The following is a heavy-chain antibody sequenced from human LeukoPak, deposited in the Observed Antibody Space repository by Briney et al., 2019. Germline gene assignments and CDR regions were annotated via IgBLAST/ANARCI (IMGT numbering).Heavy chain of an antibody. J-gene: IGHJ3*02. D-gene: IGHD3-22*01. CDR1: GFTFSSYA. CDR2: ISGSGGST. Sequence: WGYLRLSCAASGFTFSSYAMSWVRQAPGNGLEWVSAISGSGGSTYYADSVKGPFTISTDNSKNKLYLQMNSMRGEDTAVYYCAKSSKMAYYYDSNGYYRFSPDAFDIWGQGTMVTVSS. CDR3: AKSSKMAYYYDSNGYYRFSPDAFDI. V-gene: IGHV3-23*01.